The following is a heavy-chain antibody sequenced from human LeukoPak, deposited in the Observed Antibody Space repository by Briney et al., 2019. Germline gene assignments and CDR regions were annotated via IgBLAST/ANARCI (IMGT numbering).Heavy chain of an antibody. CDR3: ARDQGVPEEPQRYYYYGMVV. D-gene: IGHD1-1*01. Sequence: SVKVSCTPSGGTFSSYALSGVRQAPGQGLEWMGRIIPILDIANYAQKFQGRVTIAAEKSTTTAYMELSSLRSEYTAVYYCARDQGVPEEPQRYYYYGMVVWGQRTTVTVS. CDR2: IIPILDIA. CDR1: GGTFSSYA. J-gene: IGHJ6*02. V-gene: IGHV1-69*04.